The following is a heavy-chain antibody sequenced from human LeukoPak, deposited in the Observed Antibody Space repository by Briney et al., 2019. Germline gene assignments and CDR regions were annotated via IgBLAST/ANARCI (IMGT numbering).Heavy chain of an antibody. CDR2: IYYSGST. CDR1: GGSISSYY. CDR3: ARGGKVPAATPYS. J-gene: IGHJ5*02. Sequence: SETLSLTCTVSGGSISSYYWSWIRQPPGKGLEWIGYIYYSGSTNYNPSLKSRVTISVDTSKNQFSLKLSSVTAADTAVYYCARGGKVPAATPYSWGQGTLGTVSS. D-gene: IGHD2-2*01. V-gene: IGHV4-59*01.